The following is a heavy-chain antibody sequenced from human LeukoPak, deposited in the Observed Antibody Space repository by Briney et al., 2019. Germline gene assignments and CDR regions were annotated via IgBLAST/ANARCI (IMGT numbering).Heavy chain of an antibody. Sequence: GGSLRLSCAASGFTFNNYAMSWVRQAPGKGLEWVSTISGSGSSTYYADSAKGRFTISRDNSKDTLFLQLNSLTAADTAMYFCAKASVAIPQYCNSWGQGTLVTVSS. CDR3: AKASVAIPQYCNS. J-gene: IGHJ5*02. V-gene: IGHV3-23*01. CDR1: GFTFNNYA. D-gene: IGHD2-2*02. CDR2: ISGSGSST.